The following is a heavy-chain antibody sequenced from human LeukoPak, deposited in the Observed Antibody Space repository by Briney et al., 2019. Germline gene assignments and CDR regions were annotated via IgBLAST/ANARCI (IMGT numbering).Heavy chain of an antibody. D-gene: IGHD3-9*01. Sequence: GASVKVSCKASGYTFTSYGISWVRQAPGQGLEWMGWISAYNGNTNYAQKLQGRVTMTRNTSISTAYMELSSLRSEDTAVYYCARVHSDMLTGTFPFDYWGQGTLVTVSS. CDR3: ARVHSDMLTGTFPFDY. CDR2: ISAYNGNT. V-gene: IGHV1-18*01. CDR1: GYTFTSYG. J-gene: IGHJ4*02.